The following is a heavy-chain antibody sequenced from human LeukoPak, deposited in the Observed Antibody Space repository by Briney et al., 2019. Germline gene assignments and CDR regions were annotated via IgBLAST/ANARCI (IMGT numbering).Heavy chain of an antibody. V-gene: IGHV3-23*01. CDR3: ARDFPGSSLHTLDY. D-gene: IGHD6-13*01. Sequence: GGSLRLSCAASGFTFSSYAMSWVRQAPGKGLEWISGISGSGGSTYYADSVKGRFTISRDNSKNTLYLQMNSLRAEDTAVYYCARDFPGSSLHTLDYWGQGTLVTVSS. CDR1: GFTFSSYA. CDR2: ISGSGGST. J-gene: IGHJ4*02.